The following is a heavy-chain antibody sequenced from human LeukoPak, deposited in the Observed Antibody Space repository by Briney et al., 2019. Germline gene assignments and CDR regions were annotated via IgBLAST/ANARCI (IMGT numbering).Heavy chain of an antibody. CDR3: ARSAR. V-gene: IGHV3-7*01. CDR1: GFTSGTSW. CDR2: INQDGSAQ. Sequence: PGGSLRLSCAAPGFTSGTSWMSSVRQAPGKGLEWVANINQDGSAQYYVDSVKGRFTISRDNAKSSLYLQMNSLRAEDTAVYYCARSARWGQGTLVTVSS. J-gene: IGHJ4*02.